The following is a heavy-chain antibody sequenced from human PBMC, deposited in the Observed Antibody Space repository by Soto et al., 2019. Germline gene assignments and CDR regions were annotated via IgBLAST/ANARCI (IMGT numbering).Heavy chain of an antibody. J-gene: IGHJ4*02. D-gene: IGHD6-25*01. CDR3: AKDIAGAFDY. V-gene: IGHV3-9*01. Sequence: EVQLVESGGGLVQPGRSLRLSCAASGFTFDDYAMHWVRQAPGKGLEWVSGISWNSGSIGYGDSVKGRFTISRDNAKNSLYLQMNSLRAEDTALYYCAKDIAGAFDYWGQGTLVTVSS. CDR1: GFTFDDYA. CDR2: ISWNSGSI.